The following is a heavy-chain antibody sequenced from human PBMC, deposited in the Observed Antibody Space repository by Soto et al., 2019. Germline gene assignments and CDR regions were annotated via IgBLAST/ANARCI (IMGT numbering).Heavy chain of an antibody. Sequence: EVQLLESGGGLVQPGGSLRLSCAASGFTFSSYAMSWVRQAPGKGLEWVSAISGSGGSTYYADSVKGRFTISSDNSKNTLYLQMNSLRAEDKTVYYCDKGSSGWYWYYYYYYGMDVWGQGTTVTVSS. D-gene: IGHD6-19*01. V-gene: IGHV3-23*01. J-gene: IGHJ6*02. CDR1: GFTFSSYA. CDR3: DKGSSGWYWYYYYYYGMDV. CDR2: ISGSGGST.